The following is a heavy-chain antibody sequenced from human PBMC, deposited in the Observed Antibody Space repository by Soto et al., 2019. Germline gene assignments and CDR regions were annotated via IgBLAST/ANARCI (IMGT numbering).Heavy chain of an antibody. CDR3: AKDGYGMTRNKPLDY. V-gene: IGHV3-23*01. J-gene: IGHJ4*02. CDR2: ISVSGGST. Sequence: GGSLRLSCAASGFTFSSYTMPWVRQAPGKGLEWVSSISVSGGSTYYADSVKGRFTISRDNSKNTLYLQMDSLRAVDTAVYYCAKDGYGMTRNKPLDYWGQGTLVTVSS. CDR1: GFTFSSYT. D-gene: IGHD2-8*01.